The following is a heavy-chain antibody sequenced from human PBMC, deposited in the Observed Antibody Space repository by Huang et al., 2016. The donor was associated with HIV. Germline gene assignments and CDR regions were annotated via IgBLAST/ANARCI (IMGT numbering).Heavy chain of an antibody. CDR3: ARGQERITMIVVVITASEYYFDY. J-gene: IGHJ4*02. CDR2: INHSGNT. D-gene: IGHD3-22*01. CDR1: GGSFSGYY. Sequence: QVQLQQWGAGLLKPSETLSLTCAVYGGSFSGYYWSWIRQPPGKGLEWIGEINHSGNTTYNPSLKSRVTISVDTSKNQVSLKLTSVTAADTAVYYCARGQERITMIVVVITASEYYFDYWGQGTLVAVSS. V-gene: IGHV4-34*01.